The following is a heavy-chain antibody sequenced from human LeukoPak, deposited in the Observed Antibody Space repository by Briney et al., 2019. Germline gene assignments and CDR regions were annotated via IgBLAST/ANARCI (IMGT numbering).Heavy chain of an antibody. V-gene: IGHV3-48*02. D-gene: IGHD2-2*01. J-gene: IGHJ5*02. CDR2: ISSRSSTI. CDR3: ARVAVEVPAARGGYNWFDP. Sequence: PGGSLRLSCAASGFTFSSYSIHWVRQAPGKGLEWVSYISSRSSTIYYADSVKGRFTISRDNAKNSQYLQMNSLRDEGTAVYYCARVAVEVPAARGGYNWFDPWGQGTLVTVSS. CDR1: GFTFSSYS.